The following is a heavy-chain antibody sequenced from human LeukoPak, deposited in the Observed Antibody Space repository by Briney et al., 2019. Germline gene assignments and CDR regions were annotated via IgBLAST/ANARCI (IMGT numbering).Heavy chain of an antibody. J-gene: IGHJ4*02. CDR1: GFTFSNYG. CDR2: IRYDGTTE. Sequence: PGGSLRLSCAASGFTFSNYGIHWVRQAPGKGLEWVAFIRYDGTTEYYADSVKGRFTISRDNAKNSLYLQMNSLRAEDTAVYYCAGSKRTAGYYFDYWGQGTLVTVSS. CDR3: AGSKRTAGYYFDY. D-gene: IGHD5/OR15-5a*01. V-gene: IGHV3-30*02.